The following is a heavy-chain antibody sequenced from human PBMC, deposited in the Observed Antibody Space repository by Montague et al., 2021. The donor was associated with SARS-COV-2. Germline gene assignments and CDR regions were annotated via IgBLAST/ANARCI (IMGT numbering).Heavy chain of an antibody. CDR2: ISSSSSYI. J-gene: IGHJ5*02. D-gene: IGHD5-12*01. Sequence: SLRLSCAASGFTFSSYSMNWVRQAPGKGLEWVSSISSSSSYIYYADSVKGRFTISRDNAKNSLYLQMNSLRAEDTAVYYCVRDLVATIMSGWFDPWGQGTLVTVSS. CDR1: GFTFSSYS. CDR3: VRDLVATIMSGWFDP. V-gene: IGHV3-21*01.